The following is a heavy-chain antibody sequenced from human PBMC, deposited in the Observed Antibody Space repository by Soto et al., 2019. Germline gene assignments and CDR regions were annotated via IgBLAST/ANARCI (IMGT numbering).Heavy chain of an antibody. V-gene: IGHV1-69*13. Sequence: SVKVSCKASGGTFSSYAISWVRQAPGQGLEWMGGIIPIFGTANYAQKFQGRVTITADESTSTAYMELSSLRSEDTAVYYCASGFHGDYEPYYYYGMDVWGQGTTVTVS. J-gene: IGHJ6*02. CDR2: IIPIFGTA. CDR1: GGTFSSYA. CDR3: ASGFHGDYEPYYYYGMDV. D-gene: IGHD4-17*01.